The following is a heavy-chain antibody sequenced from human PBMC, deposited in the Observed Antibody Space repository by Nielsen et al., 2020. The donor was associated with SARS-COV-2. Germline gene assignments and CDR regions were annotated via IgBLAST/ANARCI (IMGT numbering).Heavy chain of an antibody. CDR3: ARGRSFPAYFDY. CDR2: ISYDGSNK. CDR1: GFTFSSYG. V-gene: IGHV3-30*03. D-gene: IGHD3-10*01. J-gene: IGHJ4*02. Sequence: GGSLRLSCAASGFTFSSYGMHWVRQALGKGLEWVAVISYDGSNKYYADSVKGRFTISRDNSKNTLYLQMNSLRAEDTALYYCARGRSFPAYFDYWGQGILVTVSS.